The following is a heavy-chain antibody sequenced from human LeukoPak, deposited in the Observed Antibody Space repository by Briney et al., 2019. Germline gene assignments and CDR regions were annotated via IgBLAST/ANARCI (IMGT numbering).Heavy chain of an antibody. J-gene: IGHJ3*02. CDR2: IYPGDSDT. CDR3: ARRHRGYCSSTSCYTEYYYDSSGYSPAAFDI. V-gene: IGHV5-51*01. D-gene: IGHD2-2*02. CDR1: GYSFTSYW. Sequence: GESLKISXKGSGYSFTSYWIGWVRQMPGKGQEWMGIIYPGDSDTIYSPSFQGQVTISADKSISTAYLQWSSLKASDTAMYYCARRHRGYCSSTSCYTEYYYDSSGYSPAAFDIWGQGTMVTVSS.